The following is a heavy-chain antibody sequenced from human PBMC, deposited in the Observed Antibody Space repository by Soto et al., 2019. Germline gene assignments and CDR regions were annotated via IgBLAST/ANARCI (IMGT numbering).Heavy chain of an antibody. J-gene: IGHJ5*02. CDR2: IYWNDDK. Sequence: QITLKESGPTLVKPTQTLTLTCTFSGFSLSTSGVGVGWIRQPPGKALEWLALIYWNDDKRYSPSLKSRLTITKDTSKNQVVLTMTNMDPVDTATYYCAHAIAAAGTDWFDPWGQGTLVTVSS. CDR1: GFSLSTSGVG. CDR3: AHAIAAAGTDWFDP. D-gene: IGHD6-13*01. V-gene: IGHV2-5*01.